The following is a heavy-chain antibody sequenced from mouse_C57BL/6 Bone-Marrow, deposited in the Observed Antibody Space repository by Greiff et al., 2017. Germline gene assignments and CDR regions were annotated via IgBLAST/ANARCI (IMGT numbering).Heavy chain of an antibody. D-gene: IGHD4-1*02. CDR2: IYPGGGYT. J-gene: IGHJ2*01. V-gene: IGHV1-63*01. CDR1: GYTFTNYW. Sequence: LVESGAELVRPGTSVKMSCKASGYTFTNYWIGWAKQRPGHGLEWIGDIYPGGGYTNYNEKFKGKATLTADQSSSTAYMQFSSLTSEDSAIYYCARSNWDVDFDYWGQGTTLTVSS. CDR3: ARSNWDVDFDY.